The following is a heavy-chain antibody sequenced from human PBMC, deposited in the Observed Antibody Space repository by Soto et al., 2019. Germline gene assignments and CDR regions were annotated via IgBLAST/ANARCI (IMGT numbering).Heavy chain of an antibody. D-gene: IGHD4-17*01. J-gene: IGHJ3*01. V-gene: IGHV4-59*01. Sequence: QVQLLASGPGLVKPSETLSLTCTVSGNSISDYYWSWIRQPPGKGLEWIGYIFHNGNTNYNPSLKRRVTTSVATSKNQSSLRLSSVTAAGTALYYCARDVGGTVTLEAAFDFGGQGTMVTVS. CDR1: GNSISDYY. CDR3: ARDVGGTVTLEAAFDF. CDR2: IFHNGNT.